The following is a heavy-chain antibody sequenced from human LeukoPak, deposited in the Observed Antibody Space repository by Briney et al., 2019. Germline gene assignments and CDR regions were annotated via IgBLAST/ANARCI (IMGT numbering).Heavy chain of an antibody. V-gene: IGHV3-7*01. CDR3: ARDDSSGYYYFDN. J-gene: IGHJ4*02. CDR1: GFTFSSYG. CDR2: INQDGSEK. D-gene: IGHD3-22*01. Sequence: GGSLRLSCAASGFTFSSYGMHWVRQAPGKGLERVANINQDGSEKYSVDSVKGRFTFSRDNAKNSLFLQMNSLRADDTAVYYCARDDSSGYYYFDNWGQGTLVTVSS.